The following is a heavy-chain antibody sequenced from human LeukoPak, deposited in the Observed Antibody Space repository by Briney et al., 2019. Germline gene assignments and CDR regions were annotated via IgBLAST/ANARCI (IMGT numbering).Heavy chain of an antibody. D-gene: IGHD6-19*01. CDR3: TRDRGNPSGWYGGDY. Sequence: GGSLRLSCAASGFTVSDNYMSWVRQAPGKGLEWVSVIYSGGTTYYADSVKGRFAISRDNSKNTLYLQMNSLRAEDTAVYYCTRDRGNPSGWYGGDYWGQGTLVTVSS. CDR1: GFTVSDNY. CDR2: IYSGGTT. V-gene: IGHV3-53*05. J-gene: IGHJ4*02.